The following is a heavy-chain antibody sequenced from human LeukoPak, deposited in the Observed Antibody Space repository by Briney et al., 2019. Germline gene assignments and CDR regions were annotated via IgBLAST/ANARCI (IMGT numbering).Heavy chain of an antibody. J-gene: IGHJ2*01. Sequence: SETLSLTCTVSGGSIRSSSYYWGWIRQPPGKGLEWIGYIYYSGSTNYNPSLKSRVTISVDTSKNQFSLKLSSVTAADTAVYYCARRGANSGSYSHFDLWGRGTLVTVSS. CDR2: IYYSGST. V-gene: IGHV4-61*05. D-gene: IGHD1-26*01. CDR1: GGSIRSSSYY. CDR3: ARRGANSGSYSHFDL.